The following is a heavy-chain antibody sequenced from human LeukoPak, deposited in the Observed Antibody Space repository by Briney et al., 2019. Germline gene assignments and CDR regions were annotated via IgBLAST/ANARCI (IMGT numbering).Heavy chain of an antibody. CDR2: IWYDGSNK. D-gene: IGHD6-13*01. CDR1: GFTFSSYG. CDR3: AKEDNAAGMSYYFDY. Sequence: PGGSLRLSCAASGFTFSSYGMHWVRQAPGKGLEWVAVIWYDGSNKYYADSVKGRFTISRDNSRNTLFLQINSLRAGDTAIYYCAKEDNAAGMSYYFDYWGQGTLVTVSS. V-gene: IGHV3-33*06. J-gene: IGHJ4*02.